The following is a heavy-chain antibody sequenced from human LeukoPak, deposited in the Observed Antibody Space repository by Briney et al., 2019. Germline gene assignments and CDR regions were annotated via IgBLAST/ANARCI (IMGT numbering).Heavy chain of an antibody. V-gene: IGHV3-11*04. Sequence: GGSLRLSCAASGFRFSGHYMSWIRQAPGKGPEWISYISSTITTTYYADSVKGRFTISRDNAKNSLHLQMSNLRAEDTAVYYCARGDCSATNCYYFDYWGQGTLVTVSS. D-gene: IGHD2-2*01. CDR2: ISSTITTT. CDR1: GFRFSGHY. CDR3: ARGDCSATNCYYFDY. J-gene: IGHJ4*02.